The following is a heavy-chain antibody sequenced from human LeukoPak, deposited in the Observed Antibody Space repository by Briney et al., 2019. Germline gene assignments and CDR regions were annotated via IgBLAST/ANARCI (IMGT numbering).Heavy chain of an antibody. D-gene: IGHD3-3*01. Sequence: GRSLRLSCAASGFTFNTYGMNWVRQSPGKGLEWVANIKEDGTEKYYVDSVKGRSTIFRDNAKNSLYLQMNSLRAEDTAVYYCARPHNNWRWYFDLWGRGTLVTVSS. CDR3: ARPHNNWRWYFDL. V-gene: IGHV3-7*03. CDR2: IKEDGTEK. J-gene: IGHJ2*01. CDR1: GFTFNTYG.